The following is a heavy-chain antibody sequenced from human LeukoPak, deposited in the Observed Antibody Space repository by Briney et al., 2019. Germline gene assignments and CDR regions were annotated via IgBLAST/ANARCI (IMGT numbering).Heavy chain of an antibody. CDR1: GFTFNSYS. Sequence: GGSLRLSCAASGFTFNSYSMNWVRQAPGKGLEWVSSISSSSSYIYYADSVKGRFTISRDNAKNSLYLQMNSLRAEDTAVYYCAIPVRSDSLLGMDVWGQGTTVTVSS. J-gene: IGHJ6*02. D-gene: IGHD3-22*01. CDR2: ISSSSSYI. V-gene: IGHV3-21*01. CDR3: AIPVRSDSLLGMDV.